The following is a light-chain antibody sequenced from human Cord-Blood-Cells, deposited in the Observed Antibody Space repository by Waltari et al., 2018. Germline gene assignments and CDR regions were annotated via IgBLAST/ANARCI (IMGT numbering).Light chain of an antibody. V-gene: IGKV2-28*01. CDR3: MQALQTPIT. Sequence: DIVMTQSPLSLPVTPAEQASISCSSSQSLLHSNGYNYLDWYLQKPRQSPPLLIYLGSNRASGVPDRFSGSGSGTDFTLKISRVEAEDVGVYYCMQALQTPITFGQGTRLEIK. CDR2: LGS. CDR1: QSLLHSNGYNY. J-gene: IGKJ5*01.